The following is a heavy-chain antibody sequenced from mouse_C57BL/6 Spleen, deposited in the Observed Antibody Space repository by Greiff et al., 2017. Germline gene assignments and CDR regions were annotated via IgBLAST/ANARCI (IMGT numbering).Heavy chain of an antibody. CDR3: TTEFNWDLPFAY. CDR2: IYPGNSDT. Sequence: EVQVVESGTVLARPGASVKMSCKTSGYTFTSYWMHRVKQRPGQGLEWIGAIYPGNSDTSYNQKFKGKAKLTAVTSASTAYMELSSLTNEDSAVYYCTTEFNWDLPFAYWGQGTLVTVSA. D-gene: IGHD4-1*01. V-gene: IGHV1-5*01. CDR1: GYTFTSYW. J-gene: IGHJ3*01.